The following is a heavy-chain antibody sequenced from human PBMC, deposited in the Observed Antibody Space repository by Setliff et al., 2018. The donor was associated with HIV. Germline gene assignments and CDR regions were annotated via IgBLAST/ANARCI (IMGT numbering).Heavy chain of an antibody. CDR2: IYTSGST. D-gene: IGHD2-21*02. CDR3: ATLDPSGGNFLAY. CDR1: GGSISSGSYY. J-gene: IGHJ4*02. Sequence: SETLSLTCTVSGGSISSGSYYWSWIRQPAGKGLEWIGRIYTSGSTNYNPSLKSRVTISVDTSKNQFSLKLSSVTAADTAVYYCATLDPSGGNFLAYWGQGTLVTVSS. V-gene: IGHV4-61*02.